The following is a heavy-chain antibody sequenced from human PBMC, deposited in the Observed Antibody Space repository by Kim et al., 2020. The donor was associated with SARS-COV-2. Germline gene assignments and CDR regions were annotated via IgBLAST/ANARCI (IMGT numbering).Heavy chain of an antibody. CDR2: ISSGGGTE. V-gene: IGHV3-48*03. CDR1: GITFSRYG. D-gene: IGHD2-21*01. CDR3: GRRTPHGTVKGVVDY. Sequence: GGSLRLSCAASGITFSRYGMNWVRQAPGKGLEWLSYISSGGGTEYYADSVTGRFSISRDNGKNSLYLQMNRLRAEDTGLYYCGRRTPHGTVKGVVDYWSQGTLVPVS. J-gene: IGHJ4*01.